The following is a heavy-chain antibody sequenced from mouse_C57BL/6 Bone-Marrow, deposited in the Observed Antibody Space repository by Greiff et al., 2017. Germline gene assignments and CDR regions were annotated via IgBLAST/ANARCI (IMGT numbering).Heavy chain of an antibody. Sequence: VQLQQSGAELVRPGASVKLSCTASGFNIKDDYMHWVKQRPEQGLEWIGWIDPENGDTEYASKFQGKATITADTSSNTAYRQLSSLTSEDTAVYYCTTYGYYPWFAYWGQGTLVTVSA. J-gene: IGHJ3*01. CDR2: IDPENGDT. CDR1: GFNIKDDY. CDR3: TTYGYYPWFAY. V-gene: IGHV14-4*01. D-gene: IGHD2-3*01.